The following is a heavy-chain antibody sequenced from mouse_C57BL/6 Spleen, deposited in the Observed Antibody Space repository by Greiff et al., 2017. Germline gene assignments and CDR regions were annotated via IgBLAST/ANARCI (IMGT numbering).Heavy chain of an antibody. J-gene: IGHJ4*01. Sequence: VQLQESGAELVRPGASVKLSCKASGYTFTDSYINWVKQRPGQGLEWIARIYPGSGNNYYNEKFKGKATLTAEKSSSTAYMQLSSRTSEDSAVYFCARTGDYYGSSGYYYAMDYWGQGTSVTVSS. D-gene: IGHD1-1*01. CDR1: GYTFTDSY. CDR3: ARTGDYYGSSGYYYAMDY. CDR2: IYPGSGNN. V-gene: IGHV1-76*01.